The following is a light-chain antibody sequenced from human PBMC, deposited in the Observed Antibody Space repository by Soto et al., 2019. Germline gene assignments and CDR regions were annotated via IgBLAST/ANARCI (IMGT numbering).Light chain of an antibody. J-gene: IGLJ1*01. Sequence: QSALTQPASVSGSHGQSITISCTGTSSDVGGYNYVSWYQQHPGKAPKLMIYEVSNRPSGVSNRFSGSKSGNTASLTISGLQAEDEADYYCSSYTSSSTVFGTGTKVTVL. V-gene: IGLV2-14*01. CDR1: SSDVGGYNY. CDR2: EVS. CDR3: SSYTSSSTV.